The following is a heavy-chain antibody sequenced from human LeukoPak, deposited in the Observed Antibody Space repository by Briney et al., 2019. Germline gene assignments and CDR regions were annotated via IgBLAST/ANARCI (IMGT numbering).Heavy chain of an antibody. J-gene: IGHJ5*02. Sequence: SETLSLTCTVSGGSISSSSYYLGWIRQPPGKGLEWIGSIYYSGSTYYNPSLKSRVTISVDTSKNQFSLKLSSVTAADTAVYYCARDLRYYGSGSYYSSGWFDPWGQGTLVTVSS. V-gene: IGHV4-39*07. CDR2: IYYSGST. D-gene: IGHD3-10*01. CDR1: GGSISSSSYY. CDR3: ARDLRYYGSGSYYSSGWFDP.